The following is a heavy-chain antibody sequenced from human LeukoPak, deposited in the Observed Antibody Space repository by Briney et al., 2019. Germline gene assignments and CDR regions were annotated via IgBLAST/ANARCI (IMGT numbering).Heavy chain of an antibody. CDR2: INSDGSSR. CDR1: EFTFSSYW. CDR3: AREEGLGDFWSGHYNGMDV. J-gene: IGHJ6*02. Sequence: GGSLRLSCAASEFTFSSYWMHWVRQVPGKGLVWVSRINSDGSSRSYADSVKGRFTISRDNAENTLYLQMNSLRAEDTAVYYCAREEGLGDFWSGHYNGMDVWGQGTTVTVSS. V-gene: IGHV3-74*01. D-gene: IGHD3-3*01.